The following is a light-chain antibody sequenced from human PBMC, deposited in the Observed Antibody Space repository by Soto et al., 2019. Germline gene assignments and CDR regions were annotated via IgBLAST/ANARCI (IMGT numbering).Light chain of an antibody. Sequence: QSVLTQPASVSGSHGQSITISCTGTSSDVGGYNYVSWYQQHPGKAPKLMIYDVSNRPSGVSNRFSGSKSGNTASLTISGLQAEDEADYYCSSYTSSFYVFGTGTKV. CDR3: SSYTSSFYV. J-gene: IGLJ1*01. V-gene: IGLV2-14*01. CDR1: SSDVGGYNY. CDR2: DVS.